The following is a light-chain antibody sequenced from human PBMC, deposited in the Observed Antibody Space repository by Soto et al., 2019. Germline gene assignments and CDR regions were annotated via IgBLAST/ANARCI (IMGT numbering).Light chain of an antibody. Sequence: EVLMTQSPATLSVSPGERASLSCRASQNINNNLAWYQLNPGQAPRLLIYGASTRATGIPVRFSGSGSGTEFTLTISSLLSEDFAVYYCQQYYDWPRTFGQGTKVEIK. CDR1: QNINNN. CDR3: QQYYDWPRT. CDR2: GAS. V-gene: IGKV3-15*01. J-gene: IGKJ1*01.